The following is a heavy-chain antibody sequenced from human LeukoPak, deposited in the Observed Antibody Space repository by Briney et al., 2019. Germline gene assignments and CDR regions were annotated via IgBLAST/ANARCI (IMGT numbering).Heavy chain of an antibody. J-gene: IGHJ3*02. CDR2: ISTGGTT. CDR1: GFTVNSNY. V-gene: IGHV3-53*01. D-gene: IGHD1-26*01. Sequence: PGGSLRLSCAASGFTVNSNYMSWVRQAPGKGLEWVSVISTGGTTYYADSVKGRFTISRDNSKSTLYLQMNSLRAEDTALYDCARGGDIVGDIRSAFDIWGPGTLVTVSS. CDR3: ARGGDIVGDIRSAFDI.